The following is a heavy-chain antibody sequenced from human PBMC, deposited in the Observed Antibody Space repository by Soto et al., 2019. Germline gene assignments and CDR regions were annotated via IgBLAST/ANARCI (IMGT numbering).Heavy chain of an antibody. CDR1: GASVSSKSAA. D-gene: IGHD2-2*01. CDR3: ATFLSTTSLDV. V-gene: IGHV6-1*01. CDR2: TYYRSKWYN. Sequence: SQTLSLTCAISGASVSSKSAAWNWIRPSPSRGLEWLGRTYYRSKWYNDYAVSVKSRITINPDTSKNQFSLQLNSVTPEDTAVYYCATFLSTTSLDVWGQGTTVTVSS. J-gene: IGHJ6*02.